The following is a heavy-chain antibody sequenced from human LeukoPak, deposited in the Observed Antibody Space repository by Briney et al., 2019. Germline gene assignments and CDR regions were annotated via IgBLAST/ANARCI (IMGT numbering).Heavy chain of an antibody. V-gene: IGHV1-46*01. Sequence: ASVKVSCKASGYTFTSYYMHWVRQAPGQGLEWMGIINPSGGSTSYAQKFQGRVTMTRDTSTSTVYMELSSLRSEDTAVYYCARGTTSGCGEEIKYDYWGQGTLVTVSS. CDR2: INPSGGST. D-gene: IGHD3-10*01. CDR1: GYTFTSYY. CDR3: ARGTTSGCGEEIKYDY. J-gene: IGHJ4*02.